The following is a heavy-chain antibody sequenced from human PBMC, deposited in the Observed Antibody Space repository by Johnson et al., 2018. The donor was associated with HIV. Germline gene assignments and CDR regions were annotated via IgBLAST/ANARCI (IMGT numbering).Heavy chain of an antibody. CDR2: ISYDGSNK. CDR1: GFTFNSYA. Sequence: QVQLVESGGGVVQPGRSLRLSCAASGFTFNSYAMHWVRQAPGKGLEWVAIISYDGSNKYYADSVKGRLTISRDNSKNTVYLQMSSLRSEDTAVYHCARDQDWGYYDSTAFDIWGQGTMVTVSS. J-gene: IGHJ3*02. V-gene: IGHV3-30*04. D-gene: IGHD3-22*01. CDR3: ARDQDWGYYDSTAFDI.